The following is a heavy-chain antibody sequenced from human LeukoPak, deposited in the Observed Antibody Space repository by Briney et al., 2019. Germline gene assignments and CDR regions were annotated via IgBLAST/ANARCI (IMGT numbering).Heavy chain of an antibody. CDR2: IYYSGST. D-gene: IGHD3-3*01. CDR3: ARGSHYDFWSGYPPPVSAFDI. Sequence: PSETLSLTCTVSGGSISSYYWSWIRQPPGKGLEWIGYIYYSGSTNYNPSLKSRVTMSVDTSKNQFSLKLSSVTAADTAVYYCARGSHYDFWSGYPPPVSAFDIWGQGTMVTVSS. J-gene: IGHJ3*02. CDR1: GGSISSYY. V-gene: IGHV4-59*12.